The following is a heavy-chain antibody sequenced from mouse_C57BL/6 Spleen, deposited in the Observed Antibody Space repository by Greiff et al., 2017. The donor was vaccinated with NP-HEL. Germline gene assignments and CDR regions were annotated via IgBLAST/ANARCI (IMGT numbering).Heavy chain of an antibody. V-gene: IGHV1-78*01. CDR1: GYTFTDHT. D-gene: IGHD2-5*01. Sequence: VQLQQSDAELVKPGASVKISCKVSGYTFTDHTIHWMKQRPEQGLEWIGYIYPRDGSTKYNEKFKGKATLTADKSSSTAYMQLNSLTSQASDVSVCARRPYSNYVYAMDYWGQGTSVTVSS. J-gene: IGHJ4*01. CDR3: ARRPYSNYVYAMDY. CDR2: IYPRDGST.